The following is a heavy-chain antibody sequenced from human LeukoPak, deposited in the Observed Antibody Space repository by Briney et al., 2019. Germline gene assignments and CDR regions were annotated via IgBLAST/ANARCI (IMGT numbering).Heavy chain of an antibody. Sequence: SETLSLTCTVSGGSISNDYWNWIRQPPGKGLEWIGFVYYSGSTNYNPSLESRVTISVDTSKTQFSLKLRSVTAADTAVYYCARRRRLAAVGTDAFDIWGQGTVVTVSP. V-gene: IGHV4-59*08. CDR2: VYYSGST. CDR1: GGSISNDY. D-gene: IGHD6-13*01. CDR3: ARRRRLAAVGTDAFDI. J-gene: IGHJ3*02.